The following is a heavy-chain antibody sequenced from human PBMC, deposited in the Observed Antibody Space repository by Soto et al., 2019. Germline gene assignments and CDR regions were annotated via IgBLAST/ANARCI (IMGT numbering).Heavy chain of an antibody. CDR2: ISAFNGDT. CDR3: AREDSAVALDY. V-gene: IGHV1-18*01. Sequence: QVQLVQSGAEVKKPGASVKVSCKASGYTFISYGISWGRQAPGQGLEWMGRISAFNGDTNYAHKVQGRVTMTTDAFTSTAYMELRSLRSDDTAVYFCAREDSAVALDYWGQGTLVSVSS. D-gene: IGHD5-18*01. CDR1: GYTFISYG. J-gene: IGHJ4*02.